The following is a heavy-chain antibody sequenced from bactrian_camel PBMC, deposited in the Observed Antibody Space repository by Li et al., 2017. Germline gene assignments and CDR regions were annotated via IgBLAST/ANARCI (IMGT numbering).Heavy chain of an antibody. Sequence: HVQLVESGGGSVEAGGSLTLSCAASAPDTYCLAWFRQAPGKEREGLATLDSDGRMQYANSVKGRFTISKDKNTSYLQMNSLKPEDTAMYYCAARSVSGTWALAPRGYNYWGQGTQVTVS. CDR1: APDTYC. D-gene: IGHD1*01. CDR2: LDSDGRM. CDR3: AARSVSGTWALAPRGYNY. J-gene: IGHJ4*01. V-gene: IGHV3S55*01.